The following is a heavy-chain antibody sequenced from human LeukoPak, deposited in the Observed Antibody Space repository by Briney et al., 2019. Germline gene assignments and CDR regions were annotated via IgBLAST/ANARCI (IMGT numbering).Heavy chain of an antibody. J-gene: IGHJ4*02. D-gene: IGHD3-10*01. CDR2: IYYSGST. CDR1: GGSISSYY. V-gene: IGHV4-59*01. CDR3: ARRSVRGVSDY. Sequence: SETLSLTCTVSGGSISSYYWSWIRQPPGKGLEWIGYIYYSGSTNYNPSLKSRVTISVDTSKNQFSLKLSSVTAADTAVYYCARRSVRGVSDYWGQGTLVTVSS.